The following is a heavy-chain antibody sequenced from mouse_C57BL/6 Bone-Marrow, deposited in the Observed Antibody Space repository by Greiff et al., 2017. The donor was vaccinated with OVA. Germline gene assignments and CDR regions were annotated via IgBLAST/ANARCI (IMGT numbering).Heavy chain of an antibody. V-gene: IGHV2-5*01. Sequence: VQLVESGPGLVQPSQSLSITCTVSGFSLTSYGVHWVRQSPGKGLEWLGVIWRGGSTDYNAAFMSRLSITKDNSKSQVFFKMNSLQADDTAIYYCAKNLLGPLYAMDYWGQGTSVTVSS. J-gene: IGHJ4*01. D-gene: IGHD4-1*01. CDR2: IWRGGST. CDR3: AKNLLGPLYAMDY. CDR1: GFSLTSYG.